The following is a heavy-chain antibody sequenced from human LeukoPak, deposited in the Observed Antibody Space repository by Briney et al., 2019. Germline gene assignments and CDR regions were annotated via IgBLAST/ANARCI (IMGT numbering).Heavy chain of an antibody. Sequence: PSETLSLTCTVSGGSISSGNYYWSWIRQHPGKGLEWIGNIYYSGSTYYNPSLKSRVTISVDTSKSQFSLKLSSVTAADTAVYYCAREGYDSSYYYYLDYWGQGTLSPSPQ. CDR2: IYYSGST. J-gene: IGHJ4*02. V-gene: IGHV4-31*03. CDR3: AREGYDSSYYYYLDY. CDR1: GGSISSGNYY. D-gene: IGHD3-22*01.